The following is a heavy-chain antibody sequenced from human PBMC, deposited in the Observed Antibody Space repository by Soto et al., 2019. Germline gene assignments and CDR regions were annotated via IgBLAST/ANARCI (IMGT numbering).Heavy chain of an antibody. V-gene: IGHV4-30-4*01. CDR1: GGSISSGDYY. CDR2: IYYSGRT. D-gene: IGHD3-9*01. J-gene: IGHJ2*01. CDR3: ARGPVRYFERGNWYFDL. Sequence: QVQLQESGPGLVKPSQTLSLTCTVSGGSISSGDYYWSWIRQPPGKGLEWIGYIYYSGRTSCNPSLEGRVTISVDTSKNQSTLKLSSVTAADTAVYYCARGPVRYFERGNWYFDLWGRGTLVTVSS.